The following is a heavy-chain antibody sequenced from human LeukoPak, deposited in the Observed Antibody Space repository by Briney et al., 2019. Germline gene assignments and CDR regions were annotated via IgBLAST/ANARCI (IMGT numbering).Heavy chain of an antibody. CDR2: ISSSSSYI. V-gene: IGHV3-21*01. J-gene: IGHJ6*02. CDR1: GFTFSSYS. CDR3: AGGGQDYYYYGMDV. Sequence: GGSLRLSCAASGFTFSSYSMNWVRQAPGKGLEWVSSISSSSSYIYYADSVKGRFTISRDNAKNSLYLQMNSLRAEDTAVYYCAGGGQDYYYYGMDVWGQGTTVTVSS. D-gene: IGHD3-16*01.